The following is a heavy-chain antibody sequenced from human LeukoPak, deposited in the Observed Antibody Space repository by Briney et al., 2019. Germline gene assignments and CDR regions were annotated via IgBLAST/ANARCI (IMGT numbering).Heavy chain of an antibody. CDR2: IYSGGST. Sequence: GGSLRPSCAASGFTVSSNYMSWVRQAPGKGLEWVSVIYSGGSTYYADSVKGRFTISRDNSKNTLYLQMNSLRAEDTAVYYCARVQDSSGLNWFDPWGQGTLVTVSS. CDR3: ARVQDSSGLNWFDP. CDR1: GFTVSSNY. V-gene: IGHV3-53*01. D-gene: IGHD3-22*01. J-gene: IGHJ5*02.